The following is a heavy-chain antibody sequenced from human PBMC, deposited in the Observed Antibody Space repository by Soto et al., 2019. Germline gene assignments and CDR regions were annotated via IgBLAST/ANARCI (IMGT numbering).Heavy chain of an antibody. J-gene: IGHJ5*02. Sequence: GGSLRLSCAASGFTFSSYAMHWVRQAPGKGLEWVAVISYDGSNKYYADSVKGRFTISRDNSKSTLYLQMNSLRAEDTAVYYCAEMIVYPWGQGTLVTVSS. CDR1: GFTFSSYA. CDR3: AEMIVYP. CDR2: ISYDGSNK. V-gene: IGHV3-30-3*01. D-gene: IGHD3-22*01.